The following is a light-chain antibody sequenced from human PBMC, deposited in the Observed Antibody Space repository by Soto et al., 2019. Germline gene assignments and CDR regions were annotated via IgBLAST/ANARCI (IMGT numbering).Light chain of an antibody. V-gene: IGKV3-15*01. CDR3: EQYHTWSIT. Sequence: DIVMTQSPATLSVPPGERVTFSCRASQGVSRKLAWYQHKPSQAPRVLISGASTGVTGIPDRFSGSGSGTDFTVTTSTLQSEDCAIYYCEQYHTWSITFGGGTKVEIK. CDR2: GAS. J-gene: IGKJ4*01. CDR1: QGVSRK.